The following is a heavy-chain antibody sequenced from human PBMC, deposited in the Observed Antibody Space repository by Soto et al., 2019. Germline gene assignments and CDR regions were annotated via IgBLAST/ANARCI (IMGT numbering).Heavy chain of an antibody. V-gene: IGHV1-3*01. D-gene: IGHD2-21*02. CDR3: ARSIVVVTALDY. CDR2: INAGNGNT. CDR1: GDTFTSYY. Sequence: ASVKVSCKASGDTFTSYYMHWVRQAPGQGLEWMGWINAGNGNTKYAQKFQGRVTITRDTSASTAYMELSSLRSEDTAVYYCARSIVVVTALDYWGQGTLVTVSS. J-gene: IGHJ4*02.